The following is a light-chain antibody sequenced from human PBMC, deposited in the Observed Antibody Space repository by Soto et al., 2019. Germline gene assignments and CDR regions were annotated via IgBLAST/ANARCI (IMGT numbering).Light chain of an antibody. CDR2: GAT. CDR3: QQSYSIPCT. Sequence: DIQMTQSPSSLSASVGDKVTITCRPSQSITIYLNWYHHKPGIAPKLLIYGATTLQSGVPSRFRGSGSGTDFTLTISRLQPEDFGIYYCQQSYSIPCTFGQGTKVEIK. V-gene: IGKV1-39*01. J-gene: IGKJ1*01. CDR1: QSITIY.